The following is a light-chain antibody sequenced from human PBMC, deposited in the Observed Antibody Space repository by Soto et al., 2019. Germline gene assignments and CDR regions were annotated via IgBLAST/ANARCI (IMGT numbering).Light chain of an antibody. CDR2: RNH. J-gene: IGLJ3*02. V-gene: IGLV1-40*01. CDR3: QSYDTSVSGARV. Sequence: QSALTQPPSVSGAPGQRVTISCTGSRSNIGAGYDVHWYQQIPGTAPKLLIYRNHDRPSGVPDRFSGSKSGTSAPLAITGLQAEDEADYYCQSYDTSVSGARVFGGGTKVTVL. CDR1: RSNIGAGYD.